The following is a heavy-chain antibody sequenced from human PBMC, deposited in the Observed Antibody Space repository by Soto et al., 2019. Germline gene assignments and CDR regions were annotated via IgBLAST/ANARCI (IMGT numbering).Heavy chain of an antibody. V-gene: IGHV4-59*01. Sequence: SETMPLTSSIAGGSIDGYYWRCISQPPGKRLEWXGDXXYXXTXXXXXSXXXRVTISADTSKNQFSLRVTYVTAADTAVYYCAQDRRTDADGYKLDFWGQGILVPVSS. J-gene: IGHJ4*02. CDR1: GGSIDGYY. D-gene: IGHD5-12*01. CDR3: AQDRRTDADGYKLDF. CDR2: XXYXXTX.